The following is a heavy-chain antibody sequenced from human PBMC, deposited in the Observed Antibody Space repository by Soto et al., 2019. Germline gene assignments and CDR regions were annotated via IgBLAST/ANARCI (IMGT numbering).Heavy chain of an antibody. CDR3: ARCSSTSCYIMASFDY. J-gene: IGHJ4*02. Sequence: EVQLVESGGGVVRPGGSLRLSCAASGFTFDDYAMSWVRQAPGKGLEWVAGINWNGRSTTYADSLKGRFTISRDNAKNSLHLQINSLRAEDTVLYFCARCSSTSCYIMASFDYWGQGTLVTVSS. D-gene: IGHD2-2*02. V-gene: IGHV3-20*04. CDR2: INWNGRST. CDR1: GFTFDDYA.